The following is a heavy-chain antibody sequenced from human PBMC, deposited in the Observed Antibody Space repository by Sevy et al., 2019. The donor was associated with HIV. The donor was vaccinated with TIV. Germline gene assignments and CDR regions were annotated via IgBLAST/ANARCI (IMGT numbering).Heavy chain of an antibody. CDR2: ISTSSNDI. V-gene: IGHV3-21*01. Sequence: GGSLRLSCVASGFTLSSHNMNWVRQAAGKGLEWVSSISTSSNDIYYADSVRGRFTISRDNARNSLYLQMNTLRAEDTAVYYCARGVAYCSGGTCFPGYYDGMDVWGQGTTVTVS. D-gene: IGHD2-15*01. CDR1: GFTLSSHN. J-gene: IGHJ6*02. CDR3: ARGVAYCSGGTCFPGYYDGMDV.